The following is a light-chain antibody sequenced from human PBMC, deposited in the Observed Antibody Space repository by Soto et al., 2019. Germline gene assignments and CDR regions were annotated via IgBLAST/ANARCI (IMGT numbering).Light chain of an antibody. J-gene: IGKJ1*01. CDR3: QKYSSAPRT. CDR2: AAS. V-gene: IGKV1-27*01. CDR1: QGISNY. Sequence: IPMTQSPSSLSASVGDRVTITWRASQGISNYFAWYQQKPGKDPKLLIYAASTLQSRVPSRFSGSVSGTEFTLTISSLQPEDVATYDCQKYSSAPRTFGEGTKVEIK.